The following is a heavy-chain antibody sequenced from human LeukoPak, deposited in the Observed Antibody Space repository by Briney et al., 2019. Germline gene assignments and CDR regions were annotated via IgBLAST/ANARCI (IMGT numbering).Heavy chain of an antibody. J-gene: IGHJ6*02. CDR2: MNPNSGNT. CDR3: ARTPGYSSGWFPGVYYYYGMDV. V-gene: IGHV1-8*01. Sequence: ASVRVSCKASGYTFTSYDINWVRQATGQGLEWMGWMNPNSGNTGYAQKFPGRVTMTRNTSISTAYMELSSLRSEDTAVYYCARTPGYSSGWFPGVYYYYGMDVWGQGTTVTVSS. D-gene: IGHD6-19*01. CDR1: GYTFTSYD.